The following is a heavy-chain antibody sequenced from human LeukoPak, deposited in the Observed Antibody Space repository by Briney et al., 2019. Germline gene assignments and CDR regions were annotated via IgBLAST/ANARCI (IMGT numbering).Heavy chain of an antibody. CDR3: ARSPTSWYFDY. V-gene: IGHV3-30*02. Sequence: GGSLRLSCAASGFTFSSYGMHWVRQAPGKGLEWVAFIRYHGSDKFYADSVKGRFTISRDNYKKTVYLQMNRLRPEDTSVYYCARSPTSWYFDYWGQGTLVTVSS. J-gene: IGHJ4*02. CDR2: IRYHGSDK. D-gene: IGHD2-2*01. CDR1: GFTFSSYG.